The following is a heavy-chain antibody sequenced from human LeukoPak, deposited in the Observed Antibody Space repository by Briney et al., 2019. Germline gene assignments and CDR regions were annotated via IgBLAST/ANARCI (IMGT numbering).Heavy chain of an antibody. CDR3: ARGKNSGYDYASF. CDR1: GYTFTGYY. J-gene: IGHJ4*02. CDR2: INPNSGGT. Sequence: EASVKVSCKASGYTFTGYYMHWVRQAPGQGLEWMGWINPNSGGTNYAQKFQGRVTMTRDTSISTAYMELSRLRSDDTAVYYCARGKNSGYDYASFWGQGTLVTVSS. V-gene: IGHV1-2*02. D-gene: IGHD5-12*01.